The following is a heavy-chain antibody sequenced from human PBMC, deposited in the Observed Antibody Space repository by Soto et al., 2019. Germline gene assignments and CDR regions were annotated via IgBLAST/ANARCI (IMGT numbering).Heavy chain of an antibody. V-gene: IGHV3-23*01. D-gene: IGHD4-17*01. Sequence: GGSLRLSCAGSGFTFSSYAMSWVRQAPGKGLEWVSAISGSGGSTYYADSVKGRFTISRDNSKNTLYLQMNSLRAEDTAVYYCAKRRQVTTPPGYYYYYYYMDVWGKGTTVTVSS. CDR1: GFTFSSYA. CDR3: AKRRQVTTPPGYYYYYYYMDV. J-gene: IGHJ6*03. CDR2: ISGSGGST.